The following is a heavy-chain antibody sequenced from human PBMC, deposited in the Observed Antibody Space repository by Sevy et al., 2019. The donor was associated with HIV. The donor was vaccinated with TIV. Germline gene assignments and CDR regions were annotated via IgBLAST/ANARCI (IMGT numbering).Heavy chain of an antibody. D-gene: IGHD2-8*01. CDR3: ARDPSTTVWELLLYFDS. J-gene: IGHJ4*02. Sequence: GGSLRLSCEASRFVFRDFWMSWVRQAPGKGLEWVANIKQDGSEKYYADSVRGRFSISRDNAENVVYLEMNNLRVEDTAVYYCARDPSTTVWELLLYFDSWGQGTLVTVSS. CDR2: IKQDGSEK. CDR1: RFVFRDFW. V-gene: IGHV3-7*03.